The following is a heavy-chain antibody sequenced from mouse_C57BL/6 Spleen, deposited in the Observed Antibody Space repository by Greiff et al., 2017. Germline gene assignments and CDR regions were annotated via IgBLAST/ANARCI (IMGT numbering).Heavy chain of an antibody. V-gene: IGHV1-64*01. J-gene: IGHJ2*01. CDR2: IHPYSGST. CDR3: AREGTTTGVEGD. Sequence: VQLQQPGAELVKPGASVKLSCKASGYTFTSYWMHWVKQRPGQGLEWIGMIHPYSGSTNYNEKFKSKATLTVDKSSSTAYMQLSSLTSEDSADYCGAREGTTTGVEGDWGKGTTLTVSS. D-gene: IGHD1-1*01. CDR1: GYTFTSYW.